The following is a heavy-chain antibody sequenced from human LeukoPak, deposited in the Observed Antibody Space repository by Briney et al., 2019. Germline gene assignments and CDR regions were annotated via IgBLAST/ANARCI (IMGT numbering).Heavy chain of an antibody. V-gene: IGHV3-74*01. D-gene: IGHD5-24*01. CDR3: ATIGDGYNNDAFDI. CDR2: IKSDGSST. Sequence: GGSLRLSCAASGFTFSRYWMHWVRQAPGKGLVWVSLIKSDGSSTTYADSVKGRFTISRDNAKNTLYLQMNSLRAEDTAVYYCATIGDGYNNDAFDIWGQGTMVTVSS. J-gene: IGHJ3*02. CDR1: GFTFSRYW.